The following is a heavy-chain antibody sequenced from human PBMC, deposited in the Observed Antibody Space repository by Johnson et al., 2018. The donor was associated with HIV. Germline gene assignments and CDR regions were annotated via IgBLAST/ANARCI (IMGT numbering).Heavy chain of an antibody. J-gene: IGHJ3*02. D-gene: IGHD3-9*01. V-gene: IGHV3-11*04. Sequence: QMLLVESGGGLVKPGGSLRLSCAASGFTFSDYYMSWIRQAPGKGLEWVSYISSSGSTIYYADSVKGRFTISRDNAKNSLYLQMNSLTAADTAVYYCARRALHYDVLTDYPVAANAFDIWGQGTMVTVSS. CDR2: ISSSGSTI. CDR1: GFTFSDYY. CDR3: ARRALHYDVLTDYPVAANAFDI.